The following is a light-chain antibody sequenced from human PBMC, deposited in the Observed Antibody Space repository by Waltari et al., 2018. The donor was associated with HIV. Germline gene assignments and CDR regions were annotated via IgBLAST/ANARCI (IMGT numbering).Light chain of an antibody. Sequence: SQLTQPPSVSVSPGQTAKITCSGDDMPDNYVYWYQQKPGQAPGLVMYKVTARPGGTPERFSGAISGITVTLTIMGVQTEDEADYSCQSADRDHTYNGVFGGGTKLTVL. V-gene: IGLV3-25*03. J-gene: IGLJ3*02. CDR3: QSADRDHTYNGV. CDR2: KVT. CDR1: DMPDNY.